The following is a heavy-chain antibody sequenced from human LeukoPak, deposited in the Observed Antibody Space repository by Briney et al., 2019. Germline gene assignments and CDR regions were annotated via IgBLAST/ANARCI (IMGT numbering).Heavy chain of an antibody. CDR3: ARVHTWTIDF. D-gene: IGHD3-3*01. CDR1: GFTFSSYS. Sequence: GGSLRLFCAASGFTFSSYSMNWVRQAPGKGLEWVSSISSSSSYIYYADSVKGRFTISRDNAQGSLYLQMNSLRAEDTAIYYCARVHTWTIDFWGQGSLVTVSS. V-gene: IGHV3-21*01. J-gene: IGHJ4*02. CDR2: ISSSSSYI.